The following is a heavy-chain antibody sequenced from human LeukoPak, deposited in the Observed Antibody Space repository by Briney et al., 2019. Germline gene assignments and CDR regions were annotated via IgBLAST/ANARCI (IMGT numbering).Heavy chain of an antibody. CDR2: ITGTGGST. V-gene: IGHV3-23*01. CDR1: GFTFTSYA. D-gene: IGHD6-19*01. Sequence: PGGSLRLSCAASGFTFTSYAMSWVRQAPGKGLEWMSAITGTGGSTYYAASVKGRFTVSRDNSKNTLYLQMSSLRAEDTAMYYCAKVRDTRDWYKDAFDIWGQGTRVTVSS. J-gene: IGHJ3*02. CDR3: AKVRDTRDWYKDAFDI.